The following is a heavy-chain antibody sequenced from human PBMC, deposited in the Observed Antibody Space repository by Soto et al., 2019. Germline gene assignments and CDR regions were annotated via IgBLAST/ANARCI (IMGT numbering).Heavy chain of an antibody. D-gene: IGHD5-12*01. CDR2: IIPIFGTA. CDR1: GCTFSSYA. V-gene: IGHV1-69*13. J-gene: IGHJ4*02. Sequence: SVKVSGKASGCTFSSYAISCVRQAPGQVLEWMGGIIPIFGTANYAQKFQGRVTITADESTSTAYMELSSLRSEDTAVYYCARGGPDIVATINFKFAFDYWGQGTLVTAPQ. CDR3: ARGGPDIVATINFKFAFDY.